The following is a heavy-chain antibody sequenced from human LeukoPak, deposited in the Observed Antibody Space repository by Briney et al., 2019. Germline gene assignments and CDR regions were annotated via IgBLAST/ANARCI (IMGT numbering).Heavy chain of an antibody. V-gene: IGHV4-39*07. CDR3: ARWRLGYYGSGVQDAFDI. J-gene: IGHJ3*02. Sequence: SETLSLTCTVSGGSISSSSYYWGWIRQPPGKGLEWIGSIYYSGSTYYNPSLKSRVTISVDKSKNQFSLKLSSVTAADTAVYYCARWRLGYYGSGVQDAFDIWGQGTMVTVSS. CDR2: IYYSGST. D-gene: IGHD3-10*01. CDR1: GGSISSSSYY.